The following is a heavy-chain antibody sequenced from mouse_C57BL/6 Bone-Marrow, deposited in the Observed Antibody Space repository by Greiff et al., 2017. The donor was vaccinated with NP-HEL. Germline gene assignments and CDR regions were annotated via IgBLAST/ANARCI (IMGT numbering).Heavy chain of an antibody. D-gene: IGHD2-3*01. J-gene: IGHJ3*01. Sequence: QVQLQHPGAELVKPGASVKLSCKASGYTFTSYWMHWVKQRPGQGLEWIGMIHPNSGSTNYNEKFKSKATLTVDKSSSTAYMQLSSLTSEDSAVYYCARAIDGPSWFAYWGQGTLVTVSA. CDR3: ARAIDGPSWFAY. CDR2: IHPNSGST. V-gene: IGHV1-64*01. CDR1: GYTFTSYW.